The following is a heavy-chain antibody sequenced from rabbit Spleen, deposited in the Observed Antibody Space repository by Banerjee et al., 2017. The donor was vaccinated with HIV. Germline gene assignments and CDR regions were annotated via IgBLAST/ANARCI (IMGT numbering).Heavy chain of an antibody. D-gene: IGHD3-1*01. CDR1: GFSFSSSDY. CDR3: ARDLASVVGWNFGL. CDR2: LDTYTGKT. Sequence: QSLEESGGDLVKSGASLTLTCTASGFSFSSSDYMCWVRQAPGKGLEWIACLDTYTGKTVSPTWAKGRFAISRTSSPTVTLQMTRLTAADTATYFCARDLASVVGWNFGLWGPGTLVTVS. V-gene: IGHV1S40*01. J-gene: IGHJ4*01.